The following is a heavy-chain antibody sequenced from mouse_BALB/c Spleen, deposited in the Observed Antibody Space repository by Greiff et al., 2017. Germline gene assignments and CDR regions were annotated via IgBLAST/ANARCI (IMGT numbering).Heavy chain of an antibody. Sequence: QVQLQQSGAELAKPGASVKMSCKASGYTFTSYWMHWVKQRPGQGLEWIGYINPSTGYTEYNQKFKDKATLTADKSSSTAYMQLSSLTSEDSAVYYCARGESSPFDYWGQGTTRTVSS. D-gene: IGHD1-1*01. J-gene: IGHJ2*01. CDR1: GYTFTSYW. CDR3: ARGESSPFDY. V-gene: IGHV1-7*01. CDR2: INPSTGYT.